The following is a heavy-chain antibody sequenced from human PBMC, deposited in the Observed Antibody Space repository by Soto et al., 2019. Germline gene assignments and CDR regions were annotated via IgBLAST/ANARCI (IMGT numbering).Heavy chain of an antibody. CDR2: IIPILGIA. CDR1: GGTFSSYT. J-gene: IGHJ4*02. V-gene: IGHV1-69*02. Sequence: ASVKVSCKSSGGTFSSYTISCVRQAPGQGLEWMGRIIPILGIANYAQKFQGRVTITADKSTSTAYMELSSLRSEDTAVYYCARGDGGFLDYWGQGTLVTVSS. D-gene: IGHD3-3*01. CDR3: ARGDGGFLDY.